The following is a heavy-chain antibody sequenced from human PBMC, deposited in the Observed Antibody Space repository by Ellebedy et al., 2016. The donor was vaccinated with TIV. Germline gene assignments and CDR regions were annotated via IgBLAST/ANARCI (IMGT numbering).Heavy chain of an antibody. J-gene: IGHJ3*02. V-gene: IGHV3-30-3*01. CDR2: ISYDENNK. Sequence: GGSLRLSXAASGFTFRSYAMHWVRQAPGKGLEWVAVISYDENNKHYADSVKGRFTISRDKAKNSLYLQMNSLRAEDTAVYYCAAAAGAGDDAFDIWGQGTMVTVSS. CDR3: AAAAGAGDDAFDI. CDR1: GFTFRSYA. D-gene: IGHD6-13*01.